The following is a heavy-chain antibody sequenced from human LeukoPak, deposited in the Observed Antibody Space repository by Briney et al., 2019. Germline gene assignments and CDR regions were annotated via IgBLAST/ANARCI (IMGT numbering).Heavy chain of an antibody. Sequence: PGGSLRLSCAASGFTFSSYAMHWVRQAPGKGLEWEAVISYDGSNQYYADSVRGRFTISRDNSKSTLYLQMNSLRAEDTAVYYCARDREDVYNFLDPWGQGTLVTVSS. CDR3: ARDREDVYNFLDP. V-gene: IGHV3-30*01. CDR1: GFTFSSYA. J-gene: IGHJ5*02. D-gene: IGHD5-24*01. CDR2: ISYDGSNQ.